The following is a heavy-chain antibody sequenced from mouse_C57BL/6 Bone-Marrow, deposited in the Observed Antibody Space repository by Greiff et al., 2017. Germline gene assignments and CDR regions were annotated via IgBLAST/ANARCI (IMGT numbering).Heavy chain of an antibody. D-gene: IGHD1-1*01. J-gene: IGHJ2*01. V-gene: IGHV1-22*01. CDR1: GYTFPDYN. CDR3: ARDYGSSYYFDY. Sequence: VQLQQSGPELVKPGASVTMSCKASGYTFPDYNMHWVKQSHGKSLEWIGYINPNNGGTSYNQKFKVKATLTVNKSSSTAYMERRSLTSDDSAVYYCARDYGSSYYFDYWGQGTTLTVSS. CDR2: INPNNGGT.